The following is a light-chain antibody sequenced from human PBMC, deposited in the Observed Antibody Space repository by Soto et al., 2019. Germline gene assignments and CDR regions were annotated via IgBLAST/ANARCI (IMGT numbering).Light chain of an antibody. CDR1: SSDVGSYNR. CDR2: EVI. J-gene: IGLJ1*01. Sequence: QSALTQPPSVSGSPGQSVTISCTGTSSDVGSYNRVSWYKQPPGAAPKLVIYEVIHRPSGVPDRFSGSKSGNTASLTISGLQAEDEADCYCYSYTSSSTYVFGTGTKLTVL. V-gene: IGLV2-18*02. CDR3: YSYTSSSTYV.